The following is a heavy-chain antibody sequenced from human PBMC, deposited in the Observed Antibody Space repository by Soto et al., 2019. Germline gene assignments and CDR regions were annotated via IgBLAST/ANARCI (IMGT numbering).Heavy chain of an antibody. D-gene: IGHD6-13*01. CDR2: IKSKIDGGRI. V-gene: IGHV3-15*01. J-gene: IGHJ4*02. Sequence: EVQLVESGGGLVKPGGSLRLACAASGFSFDDADMSWVRQTAGKRLEWVGRIKSKIDGGRIDYAAPVEGRFTIFRDDSKSTVYLEMDSLKTEDTAVYYCSTHSWHTNYFFDSWCQGTLVTVSS. CDR3: STHSWHTNYFFDS. CDR1: GFSFDDAD.